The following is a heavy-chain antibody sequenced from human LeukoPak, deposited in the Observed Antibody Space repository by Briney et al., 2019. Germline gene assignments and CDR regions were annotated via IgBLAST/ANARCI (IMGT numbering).Heavy chain of an antibody. CDR2: TYYRSTWYN. CDR3: ARRLTQYDCFDP. V-gene: IGHV6-1*01. CDR1: GDSVSSNSVT. J-gene: IGHJ5*02. D-gene: IGHD3-9*01. Sequence: SQTLSLTCAISGDSVSSNSVTWNWIRQSPSRGLEWLGRTYYRSTWYNDYAVSVRGRITVNPDTSKNQFSLHLNSVTPEDTAVYYCARRLTQYDCFDPWGRGILVTVSS.